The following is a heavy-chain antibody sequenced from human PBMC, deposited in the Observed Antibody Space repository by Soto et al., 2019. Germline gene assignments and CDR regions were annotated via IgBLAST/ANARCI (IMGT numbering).Heavy chain of an antibody. D-gene: IGHD3-10*01. CDR1: GYNFINYG. CDR2: IRVHKGNT. Sequence: QVHLVQSGVEVKKPGASVRVSCTASGYNFINYGITWVRQAPGQGLEWMGWIRVHKGNTNYAQKFQGRVTMSTDTSTSTAYMELRSLRPDDTAVYYCVRGLDGSGSYYTDYWGPGTLVIVSS. V-gene: IGHV1-18*01. J-gene: IGHJ4*02. CDR3: VRGLDGSGSYYTDY.